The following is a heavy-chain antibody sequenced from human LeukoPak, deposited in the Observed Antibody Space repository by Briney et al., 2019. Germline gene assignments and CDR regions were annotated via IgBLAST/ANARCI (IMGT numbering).Heavy chain of an antibody. J-gene: IGHJ6*02. V-gene: IGHV4-59*01. CDR2: IYYSGST. CDR3: ARNYYGSGSYSYWYYYYYGMDV. CDR1: GGSTGTYY. D-gene: IGHD3-10*01. Sequence: SETLSLTCTLSGGSTGTYYWSWIRQPPGKGLEWIGYIYYSGSTNYNPSLKSRVTISVDTSKNQFSLKLSSVTAADTAVYYCARNYYGSGSYSYWYYYYYGMDVWGQGTTVTVSS.